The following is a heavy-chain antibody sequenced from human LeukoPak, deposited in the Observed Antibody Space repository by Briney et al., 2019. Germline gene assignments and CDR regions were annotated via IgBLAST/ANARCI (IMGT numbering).Heavy chain of an antibody. Sequence: SVKVSCKASGYTFTSYGISWVRQAPGQGLEWMGGIIPIFGTANYAQKFQGRATITADESTSTAHMELSSLRSEDTAVYYCATNLFEYSSSPLFDYWGQGTLVTVSS. CDR2: IIPIFGTA. V-gene: IGHV1-69*13. D-gene: IGHD6-6*01. CDR1: GYTFTSYG. CDR3: ATNLFEYSSSPLFDY. J-gene: IGHJ4*02.